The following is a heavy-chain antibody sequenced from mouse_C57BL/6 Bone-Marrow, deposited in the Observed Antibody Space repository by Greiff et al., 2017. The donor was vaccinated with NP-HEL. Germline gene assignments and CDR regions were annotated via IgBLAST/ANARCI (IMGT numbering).Heavy chain of an antibody. CDR3: TRRLGPYYFDY. Sequence: QVQLQQSGAELAKPGASVKLSCKASGYTFTSYWMHWVNQRPGQGLEWIGYINPSSGYTKYNQKLTDKATLTAAKSSSTAYMQLSSLTYEDSAVYYCTRRLGPYYFDYWGQGTTLTVSS. J-gene: IGHJ2*01. CDR1: GYTFTSYW. CDR2: INPSSGYT. D-gene: IGHD4-1*01. V-gene: IGHV1-7*01.